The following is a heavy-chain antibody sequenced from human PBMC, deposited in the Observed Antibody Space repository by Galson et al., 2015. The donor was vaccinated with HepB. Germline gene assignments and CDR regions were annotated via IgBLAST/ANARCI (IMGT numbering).Heavy chain of an antibody. J-gene: IGHJ6*02. CDR2: IWYDGTTK. CDR3: ARDVGNGYYYYGMDV. CDR1: ASGVPFSSHA. Sequence: SLRLSCAASASGVPFSSHAMHWVRQAPGKGLDWGAVIWYDGTTKYYADSVKGQFTISRDNSSGTLYLQMNSLRVEDTAVYYCARDVGNGYYYYGMDVWGQGTTVTVSS. D-gene: IGHD1-26*01. V-gene: IGHV3-33*01.